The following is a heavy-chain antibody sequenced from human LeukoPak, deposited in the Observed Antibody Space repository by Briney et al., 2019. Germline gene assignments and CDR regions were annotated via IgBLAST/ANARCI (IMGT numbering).Heavy chain of an antibody. V-gene: IGHV4-34*01. D-gene: IGHD2-2*01. CDR1: GGSFSGYY. Sequence: SETLSLTCAVYGGSFSGYYWSWIRQPPGKGLEWRGEINHSGSTNYNPSLKSRVTISVDTSKNQFSLKLSSLTAADTAVYYCARGDCSSTSCLYYFEYWGQGTLVPVSS. CDR3: ARGDCSSTSCLYYFEY. CDR2: INHSGST. J-gene: IGHJ4*02.